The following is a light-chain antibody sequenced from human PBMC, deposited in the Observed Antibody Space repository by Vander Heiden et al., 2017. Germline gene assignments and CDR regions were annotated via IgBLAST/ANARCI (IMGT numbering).Light chain of an antibody. CDR3: SSYTSSSTYV. CDR1: SSDVGGYNY. J-gene: IGLJ1*01. V-gene: IGLV2-14*01. Sequence: QPALTQPASVSGSPGQPITISCTGTSSDVGGYNYVSGYQQHRGKAPKHRIYDVSNRPSGVSNRFSGSKSGNTASLTISGLQAEDEADYYCSSYTSSSTYVLGTGTKVTVL. CDR2: DVS.